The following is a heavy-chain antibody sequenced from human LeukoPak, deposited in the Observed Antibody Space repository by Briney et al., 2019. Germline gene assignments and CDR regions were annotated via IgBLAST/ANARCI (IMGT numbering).Heavy chain of an antibody. CDR2: INHSGST. J-gene: IGHJ4*02. D-gene: IGHD6-13*01. Sequence: SETLSLTCAVYGGSFSGYYWSWIRQPPGKGLEWIGEINHSGSTNYNPSLKSRVTISVDTSKNQFSLKLSSVTAADTAVYYCASVGQNFRYSSSWSPFDYWGQGTLVTVSS. V-gene: IGHV4-34*01. CDR1: GGSFSGYY. CDR3: ASVGQNFRYSSSWSPFDY.